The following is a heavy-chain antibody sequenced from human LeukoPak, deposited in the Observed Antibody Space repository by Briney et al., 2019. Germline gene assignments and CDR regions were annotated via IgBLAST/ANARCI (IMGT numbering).Heavy chain of an antibody. J-gene: IGHJ4*01. D-gene: IGHD2-21*02. CDR1: GFTFSRYT. Sequence: GGSLRLSCTASGFTFSRYTMNWVGQAPGKGLEWVSSISTGSSSMFFADSVKGRFTISRDNAKNSVFLQMNSLRVEDTALYYCARAGSVTSPVDYWGHGALVTVSS. CDR3: ARAGSVTSPVDY. V-gene: IGHV3-21*06. CDR2: ISTGSSSM.